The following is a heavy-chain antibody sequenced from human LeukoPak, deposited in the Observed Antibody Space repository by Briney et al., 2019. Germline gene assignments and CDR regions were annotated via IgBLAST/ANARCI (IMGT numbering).Heavy chain of an antibody. Sequence: GGSLRLSCAACGFPVSSNYMSWVRQAPGKGLEWVSVIYSGGSTYYADSGKGRVTISRDNSKHSLYLQMNSLRAEDTGVYYCARVAYYYDSSGYYDAFDIWGQGTMVTVSS. CDR2: IYSGGST. CDR3: ARVAYYYDSSGYYDAFDI. CDR1: GFPVSSNY. V-gene: IGHV3-66*02. J-gene: IGHJ3*02. D-gene: IGHD3-22*01.